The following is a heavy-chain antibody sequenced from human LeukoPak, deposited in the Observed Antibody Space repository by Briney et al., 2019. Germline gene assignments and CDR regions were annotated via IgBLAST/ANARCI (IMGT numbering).Heavy chain of an antibody. J-gene: IGHJ4*02. CDR3: ARVDLLTGYYFFDY. CDR2: IRGDNGNT. CDR1: GYTSSNYG. D-gene: IGHD3-9*01. Sequence: GASVKVSCKASGYTSSNYGISWVRQAPGQGLEWVGWIRGDNGNTNYAQKLQGRVTMTTDTSTSTAYMELRSLGSDETAVYYCARVDLLTGYYFFDYWGQGTLVTVSS. V-gene: IGHV1-18*01.